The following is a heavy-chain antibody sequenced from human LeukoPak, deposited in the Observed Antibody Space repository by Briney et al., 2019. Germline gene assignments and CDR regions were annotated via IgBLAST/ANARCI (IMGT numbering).Heavy chain of an antibody. CDR3: TRGYYDSSGYYYY. CDR1: GFTFGDYA. D-gene: IGHD3-22*01. Sequence: PGGSLRLSCTASGFTFGDYAMSWVRQAPGKGLEWVGFIRSKAYGGTTEYAASVKGRFTISRDDSKSIAYLQMNSLKTEDTAVYYCTRGYYDSSGYYYYWGQGTLVTVSS. J-gene: IGHJ4*02. CDR2: IRSKAYGGTT. V-gene: IGHV3-49*04.